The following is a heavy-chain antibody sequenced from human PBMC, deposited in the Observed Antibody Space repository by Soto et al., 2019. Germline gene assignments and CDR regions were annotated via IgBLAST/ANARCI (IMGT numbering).Heavy chain of an antibody. CDR1: GFTFSSYS. V-gene: IGHV3-21*01. CDR2: ISSSSSYI. D-gene: IGHD6-19*01. Sequence: GGSLRLSCVVSGFTFSSYSMNWVRQAPGKGLEWVSSISSSSSYIYYADSVKGRLTISRDNAKNSLYLQMNSLRAEDTAVYYCAREDKYSSGWYDAFDIWGQGTMVTVSS. J-gene: IGHJ3*02. CDR3: AREDKYSSGWYDAFDI.